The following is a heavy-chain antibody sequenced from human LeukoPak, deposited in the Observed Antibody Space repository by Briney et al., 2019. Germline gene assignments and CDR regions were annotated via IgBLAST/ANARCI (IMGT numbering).Heavy chain of an antibody. CDR1: GFTFSSYG. Sequence: GGSLRLSCAASGFTFSSYGMSWVRQAPGKGLEWVSAISGSGGSAYYADSVKGRFTISRDNSKNTLYLQMNSLRAEDTAVYYCARRAGAYSHPYDYWGQGTLVTVSS. CDR3: ARRAGAYSHPYDY. V-gene: IGHV3-23*01. D-gene: IGHD4/OR15-4a*01. J-gene: IGHJ4*02. CDR2: ISGSGGSA.